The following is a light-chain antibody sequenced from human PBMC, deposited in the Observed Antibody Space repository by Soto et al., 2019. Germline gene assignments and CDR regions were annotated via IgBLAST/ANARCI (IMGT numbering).Light chain of an antibody. CDR1: QSISLW. Sequence: DIHLTQSPSTLSASVGDRXXIXXXASQSISLWVAWYQQKPGKAPNLLLYKTSSLEPGVPSRFSGSGSGTEFTLTISXXQXXXXXXXXXXXXXXXSWTFGQGTKVEVK. CDR3: XXXXXXSWT. J-gene: IGKJ1*01. V-gene: IGKV1-5*03. CDR2: KTS.